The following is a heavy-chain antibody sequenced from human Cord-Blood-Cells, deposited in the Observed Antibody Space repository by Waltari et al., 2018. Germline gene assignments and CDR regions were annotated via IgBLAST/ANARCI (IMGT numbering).Heavy chain of an antibody. J-gene: IGHJ5*02. V-gene: IGHV1-2*02. Sequence: QVQLVQSGAEVTKPGASVKVSCKASGDTFPGYYLHWVRQAPGQGLEWMGWINPNSGGTNYAQKFQGRVTMTRDTSISTAYMELSRLRSDDTAVYYCARDLSLGDYSFDPWGQGTLVTVSS. D-gene: IGHD3-16*01. CDR2: INPNSGGT. CDR1: GDTFPGYY. CDR3: ARDLSLGDYSFDP.